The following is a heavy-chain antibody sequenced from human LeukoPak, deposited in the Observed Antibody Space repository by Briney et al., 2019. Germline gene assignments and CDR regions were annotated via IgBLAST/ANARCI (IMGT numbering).Heavy chain of an antibody. Sequence: PGGSLRLSCAASGFTFDDYAMHWVRQAPGKGLEWVSTISWNSGAIGYAGSVKGRFTISRDNARNSLYLQMNSLRAEDTALYYCAKGSLAAIVFNWFDPWGQGTLVTVSS. J-gene: IGHJ5*02. CDR1: GFTFDDYA. CDR3: AKGSLAAIVFNWFDP. CDR2: ISWNSGAI. V-gene: IGHV3-9*01. D-gene: IGHD6-6*01.